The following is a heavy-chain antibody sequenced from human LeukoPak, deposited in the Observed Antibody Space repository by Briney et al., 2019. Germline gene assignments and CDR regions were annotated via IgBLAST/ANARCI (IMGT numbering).Heavy chain of an antibody. V-gene: IGHV1-2*04. D-gene: IGHD3-10*01. J-gene: IGHJ5*02. Sequence: ASVKVSCKASGYTFTGYYMHWVRQAPGQGLEWMGWINPNSGGTNYAQKFQGWVTMTRDTSISTAYMELSRLRSDDTAVYYCARDQGSYYGSGTVVNWFDPWGQGTLVTVSS. CDR3: ARDQGSYYGSGTVVNWFDP. CDR2: INPNSGGT. CDR1: GYTFTGYY.